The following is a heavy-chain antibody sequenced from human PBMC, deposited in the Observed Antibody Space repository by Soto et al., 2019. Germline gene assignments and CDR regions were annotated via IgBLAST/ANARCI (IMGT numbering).Heavy chain of an antibody. D-gene: IGHD3-9*01. CDR3: AKAIILRYFDWSPNDY. CDR2: ISGSGGST. CDR1: GFTFSSYA. Sequence: PGGSLRLSCAASGFTFSSYAMSWVRQAPGKGLEWVSAISGSGGSTYYADSVKGRFTISRDNSKNTLYLQMNSLRAEDTAVYYCAKAIILRYFDWSPNDYWGQGTLVTVSS. V-gene: IGHV3-23*01. J-gene: IGHJ4*02.